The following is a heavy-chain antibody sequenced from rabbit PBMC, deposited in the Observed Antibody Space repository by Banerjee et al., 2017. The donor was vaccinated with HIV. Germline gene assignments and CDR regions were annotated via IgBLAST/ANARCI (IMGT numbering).Heavy chain of an antibody. CDR2: IHTSSSGST. CDR3: ARGAGIHYADL. D-gene: IGHD4-2*01. J-gene: IGHJ4*01. CDR1: GFSFSSRYW. Sequence: VQLGETGGFLVKREGSMTLTWTACGFSFSSRYWIFWVRQAPGKGLEWIACIHTSSSGSTYHASWAKVRFTISKTSSTTVTLQMTSLTAADTATYFCARGAGIHYADLWGQGTLVTVS. V-gene: IGHV1S45*01.